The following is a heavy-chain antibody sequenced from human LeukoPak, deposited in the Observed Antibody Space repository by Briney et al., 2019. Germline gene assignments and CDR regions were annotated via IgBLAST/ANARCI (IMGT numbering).Heavy chain of an antibody. J-gene: IGHJ4*02. Sequence: SETLSLTCTVSGGSISSNSYYWGWIRQPPGKGLEWIGSIYYSGSTYYSPSFKSRLTISLDTSKNQFSLKLSSVTAADTALYYCARYHSGYDDYWGQGILVTVSS. CDR3: ARYHSGYDDY. V-gene: IGHV4-39*07. D-gene: IGHD5-12*01. CDR1: GGSISSNSYY. CDR2: IYYSGST.